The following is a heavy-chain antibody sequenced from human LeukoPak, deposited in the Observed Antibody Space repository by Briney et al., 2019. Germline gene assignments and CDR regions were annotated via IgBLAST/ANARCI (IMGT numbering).Heavy chain of an antibody. CDR2: IYSGGGQ. J-gene: IGHJ6*04. CDR3: ARPPYN. D-gene: IGHD1-14*01. CDR1: GFNDTTTH. Sequence: GWSVRLSFPVCGFNDTTTHRTELRQAGGRGLEWVSFIYSGGGQDYAESVKGRFTISRDNCKNALYLQMNSLRVEDTAMFYCARPPYNWGKGNVVSVFS. V-gene: IGHV3-53*01.